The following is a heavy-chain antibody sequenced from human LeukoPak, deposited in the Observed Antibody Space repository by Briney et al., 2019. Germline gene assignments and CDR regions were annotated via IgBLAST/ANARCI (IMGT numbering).Heavy chain of an antibody. CDR3: ARGRQHIVVVTAFDY. V-gene: IGHV1-69*01. J-gene: IGHJ4*02. D-gene: IGHD2-21*02. CDR1: GGTFSSYA. Sequence: SVKVSCKASGGTFSSYAINWVRQAPGQGLEWMGGIIPIFGTANYAQKFQGRVTITADESTSTAYMELSSLRSEDTAVYYCARGRQHIVVVTAFDYWGQGTLVTVSS. CDR2: IIPIFGTA.